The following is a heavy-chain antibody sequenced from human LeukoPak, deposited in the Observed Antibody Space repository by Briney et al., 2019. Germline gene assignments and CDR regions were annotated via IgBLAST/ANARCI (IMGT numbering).Heavy chain of an antibody. V-gene: IGHV4-59*01. Sequence: SETLSLTCTVSGDSISSYFWSWIRQPPGKGLEWIGYIYYSGSTNCNPSLKSRVTISVDTSKNQFSLKLSSVTAADTAVYYCARAPGSGHYGDSRFGFDPWGQGTLVTVSS. CDR3: ARAPGSGHYGDSRFGFDP. J-gene: IGHJ5*02. CDR1: GDSISSYF. D-gene: IGHD4-17*01. CDR2: IYYSGST.